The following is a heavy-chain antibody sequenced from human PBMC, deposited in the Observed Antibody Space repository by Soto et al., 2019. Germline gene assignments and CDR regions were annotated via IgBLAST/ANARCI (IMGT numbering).Heavy chain of an antibody. CDR1: GFTFNEYW. Sequence: PGGSLRLSCAASGFTFNEYWMSWVRQAPGKGLEWLANIKPGGSTKYNVDSVKGRFTMSRDNAKESLYLQMNSLRAEETAVYHSTTQLYPLDNSGHRTIASWGEGTLSTVPS. D-gene: IGHD3-22*01. J-gene: IGHJ4*02. CDR2: IKPGGSTK. CDR3: TTQLYPLDNSGHRTIAS. V-gene: IGHV3-7*01.